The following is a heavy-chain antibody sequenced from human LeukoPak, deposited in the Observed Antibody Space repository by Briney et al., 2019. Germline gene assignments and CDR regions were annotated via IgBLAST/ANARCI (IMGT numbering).Heavy chain of an antibody. CDR3: ARANQYSSGWYRY. V-gene: IGHV4-34*01. CDR2: INHSGST. Sequence: GSLRLSCAASRFTFSNYAMHWVRQPPGKGLEWIGEINHSGSTNYNPSLKSRVTISVDTSKNQFSLKLSSVTAADTAVYYCARANQYSSGWYRYWGQGTLVTVSS. CDR1: RFTFSNYA. D-gene: IGHD6-19*01. J-gene: IGHJ4*02.